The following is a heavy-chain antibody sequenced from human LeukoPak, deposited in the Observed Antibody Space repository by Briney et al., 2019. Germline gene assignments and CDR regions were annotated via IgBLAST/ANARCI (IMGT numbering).Heavy chain of an antibody. J-gene: IGHJ4*02. Sequence: PSETLSLTCTVSGGSISSSSYYWGWIRQPPGKGLEWIGSIYYSGSAYYNPSLKSRVTISVDTSKNQFSLKLSSATAADTAVYYCARRYSSGWYDYWGQGTLVTVSS. CDR1: GGSISSSSYY. D-gene: IGHD6-19*01. V-gene: IGHV4-39*01. CDR3: ARRYSSGWYDY. CDR2: IYYSGSA.